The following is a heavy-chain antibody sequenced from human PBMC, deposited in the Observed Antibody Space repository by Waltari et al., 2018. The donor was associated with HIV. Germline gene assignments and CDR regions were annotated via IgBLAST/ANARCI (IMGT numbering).Heavy chain of an antibody. CDR3: AKDSSQSVSADFDS. Sequence: EVQLVESGGGVVQPGRSLRLSCAASGFTFDDYAMHWVRQAPGKGLEWVSGISWNGDNLGYADSVKGRFTISRDNAKKSLYLQMNSLRGEDSALYYCAKDSSQSVSADFDSWGQGTLVTVSS. CDR1: GFTFDDYA. D-gene: IGHD6-25*01. V-gene: IGHV3-9*01. CDR2: ISWNGDNL. J-gene: IGHJ4*02.